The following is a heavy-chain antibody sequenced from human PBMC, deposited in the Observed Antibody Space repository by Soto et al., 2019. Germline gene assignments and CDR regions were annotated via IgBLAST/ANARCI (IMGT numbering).Heavy chain of an antibody. V-gene: IGHV4-34*01. J-gene: IGHJ6*02. Sequence: KTSETLSLTCAVYGGSFSGYYWSWIRQPPGKGLEWIGEINHSGSTNYNPSLKSRVTISVDTSKNQFSLKLSSVTAADTAVYYCARGVGGSGSYYRYGMDVWGQGTTVTVSS. CDR1: GGSFSGYY. CDR2: INHSGST. CDR3: ARGVGGSGSYYRYGMDV. D-gene: IGHD3-10*01.